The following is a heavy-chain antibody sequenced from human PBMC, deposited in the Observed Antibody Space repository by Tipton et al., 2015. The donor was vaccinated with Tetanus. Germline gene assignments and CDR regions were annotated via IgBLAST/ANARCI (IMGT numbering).Heavy chain of an antibody. CDR3: ARAEYSSGWFSTDRDYYYGMDV. CDR1: GGSISSYY. Sequence: TLSLTCTVSGGSISSYYWSWIRQPPGKGLEWIGYIYYSGSTNYNPSLKSRVTISVDTSKNQFSLNLSSVTAAGTAVYYCARAEYSSGWFSTDRDYYYGMDVWGQGTTVTVSS. V-gene: IGHV4-59*01. J-gene: IGHJ6*02. D-gene: IGHD6-19*01. CDR2: IYYSGST.